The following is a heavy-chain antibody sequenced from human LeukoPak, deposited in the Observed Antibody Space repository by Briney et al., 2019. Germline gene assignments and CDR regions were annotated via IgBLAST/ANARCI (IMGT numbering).Heavy chain of an antibody. CDR1: GGSISSGSYY. J-gene: IGHJ4*02. Sequence: PSETLSLTCTVSGGSISSGSYYWSWIRQHPGKGLEWIGYIYYSGSTNYNPSLKSRVTISVDTSKNHFSLKLSSVTAADTAVYYCARHTYGDYIVFNYWGQGTLVTVSS. CDR3: ARHTYGDYIVFNY. V-gene: IGHV4-61*01. CDR2: IYYSGST. D-gene: IGHD4-17*01.